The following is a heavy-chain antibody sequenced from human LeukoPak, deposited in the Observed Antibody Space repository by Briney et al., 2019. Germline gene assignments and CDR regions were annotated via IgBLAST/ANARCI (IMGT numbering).Heavy chain of an antibody. CDR3: ARQRTSGSASNLRVAQIDS. CDR1: GGSISSSSHY. Sequence: PSETLSLTCTVSGGSISSSSHYWAWIRQSPGTGLEWIGSIYYSGSTYYNPSLKSRATISVDTSKNQISLKVSSVTAADSALYFCARQRTSGSASNLRVAQIDSWGQGTLATVSS. V-gene: IGHV4-39*01. D-gene: IGHD3-10*01. CDR2: IYYSGST. J-gene: IGHJ4*02.